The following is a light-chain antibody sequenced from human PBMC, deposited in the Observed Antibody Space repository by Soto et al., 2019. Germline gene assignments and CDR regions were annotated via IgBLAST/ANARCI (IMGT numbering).Light chain of an antibody. V-gene: IGLV1-44*01. CDR3: AAWDDRLDDWV. CDR2: SNN. J-gene: IGLJ3*02. CDR1: SSNIGSNT. Sequence: QSVLTQPPSASGTPGQRVTISCSGSSSNIGSNTVNWYQQLPGTAPKLLIYSNNQRPSGVPDRFSGSKSGTSASLAISGLQSEGGDHHHCAAWDDRLDDWVLGGGTQLNVL.